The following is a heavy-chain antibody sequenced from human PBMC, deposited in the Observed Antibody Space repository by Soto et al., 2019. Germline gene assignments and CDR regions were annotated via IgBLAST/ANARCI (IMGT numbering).Heavy chain of an antibody. D-gene: IGHD3-22*01. J-gene: IGHJ5*02. CDR1: GFTFSSYN. CDR2: ISSSSTI. CDR3: AREGDSSGWYNWFDH. Sequence: EVQLVESGGGLVQPGGSLRLSCAASGFTFSSYNMNWVRQAPGKGLEWVSYISSSSTIYYADSVKGRFTISRDNAKNSLYLQMNSLRAEDTAVYYCAREGDSSGWYNWFDHWGQGTLVTVSS. V-gene: IGHV3-48*01.